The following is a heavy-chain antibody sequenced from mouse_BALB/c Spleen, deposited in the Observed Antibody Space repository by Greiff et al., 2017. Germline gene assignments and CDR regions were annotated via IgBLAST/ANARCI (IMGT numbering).Heavy chain of an antibody. CDR2: ISSGGSYT. D-gene: IGHD2-4*01. V-gene: IGHV5-9-4*01. J-gene: IGHJ4*01. CDR3: AREGIDYDSYYAMDY. Sequence: EVKLVESGGGLVKPGGSLKLSCAASGFTFSSYAMSWVRQSPEKRLEWVAEISSGGSYTYYPDTVTGRFTISRDNAKNTLYLEMSSLRSEDTAMYYCAREGIDYDSYYAMDYWGQGTSVTVSS. CDR1: GFTFSSYA.